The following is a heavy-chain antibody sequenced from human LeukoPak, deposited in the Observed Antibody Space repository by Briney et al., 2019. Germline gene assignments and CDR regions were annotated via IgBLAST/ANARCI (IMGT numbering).Heavy chain of an antibody. CDR1: GSCFTSYW. D-gene: IGHD5-24*01. CDR2: IYTGDSNT. J-gene: IGHJ4*02. Sequence: AESLKISCKGSGSCFTSYWIGWGRPMPGKGVELMGIIYTGDSNTNYRPSFQGHVIIFTDKSITTSFHQWSSLQASAAAIYYRSGQIRPYNSPDYWGQGTLVTVSS. V-gene: IGHV5-51*01. CDR3: SGQIRPYNSPDY.